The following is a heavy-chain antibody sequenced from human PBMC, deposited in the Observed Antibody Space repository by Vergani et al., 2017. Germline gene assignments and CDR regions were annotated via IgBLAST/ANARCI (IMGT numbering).Heavy chain of an antibody. CDR1: GGSISSYY. CDR2: IYYSGST. J-gene: IGHJ6*02. V-gene: IGHV4-59*01. D-gene: IGHD3-10*01. Sequence: QVQLQESGPGLVKPSETPSLTCTVSGGSISSYYWSWIRQPPGKGLEWIGYIYYSGSTNYNPSLKSRVTISVDTSKNQFSLKLSSVTAADTAVYYCARHRGSGGFFPSSYFYGMDVWGHGTTVTVSS. CDR3: ARHRGSGGFFPSSYFYGMDV.